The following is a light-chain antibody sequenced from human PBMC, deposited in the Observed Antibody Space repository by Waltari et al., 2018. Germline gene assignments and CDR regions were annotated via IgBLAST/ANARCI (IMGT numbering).Light chain of an antibody. V-gene: IGKV1-6*02. CDR2: AAS. J-gene: IGKJ1*01. CDR3: LQDYKYPRT. CDR1: QGIGND. Sequence: AIQMTQSPSSLSASVGERVPLSCRASQGIGNDLGWYQQKPGTAPKLLIYAASTLQSGVPSRFSGSGSGTDFTLTISSLQPEDFATYYCLQDYKYPRTFGQGTKVEIK.